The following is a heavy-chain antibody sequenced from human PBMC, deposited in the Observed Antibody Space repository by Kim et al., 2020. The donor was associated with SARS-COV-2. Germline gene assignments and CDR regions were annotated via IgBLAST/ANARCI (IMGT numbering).Heavy chain of an antibody. D-gene: IGHD5-12*01. CDR1: KFTFRDYG. CDR3: AKGRGSDGYFDL. CDR2: ISYDKNQT. J-gene: IGHJ2*01. V-gene: IGHV3-30*18. Sequence: GGSLRLSCAASKFTFRDYGMHWVRQPPGKGLEWVAVISYDKNQTFYSDSVKGRFTISRDNPKSTLFLQMNSLRPDDTAIYYCAKGRGSDGYFDLWGRGSLVIVSS.